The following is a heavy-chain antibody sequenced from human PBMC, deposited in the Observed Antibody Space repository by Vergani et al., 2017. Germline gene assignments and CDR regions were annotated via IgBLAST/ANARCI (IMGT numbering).Heavy chain of an antibody. Sequence: QVQLQESGPGLVKPSQTLSLTCTVSGGSISSGSYYWSWIRQPAGKGLEWIGRIYTSGSTNYNPSLKSRVTISVDTSKNQFSLKLSSVTAADTAVYYCARQTIRVGFDYWGQGTLVTVSS. J-gene: IGHJ4*02. CDR1: GGSISSGSYY. CDR2: IYTSGST. CDR3: ARQTIRVGFDY. V-gene: IGHV4-61*02. D-gene: IGHD3-10*01.